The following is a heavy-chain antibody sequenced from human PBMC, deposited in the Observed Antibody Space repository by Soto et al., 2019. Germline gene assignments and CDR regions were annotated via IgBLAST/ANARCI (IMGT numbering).Heavy chain of an antibody. CDR3: ASHYDSSGYYYVFDY. Sequence: GGSPRLSCAASGFTFSSYSMNWVRQAPGKGLEWVSSISSSSSYIYYADSVKGRFTISRDNAKNSLYLQMNSLRAEDTAVYYCASHYDSSGYYYVFDYWGQGTLVTVSS. CDR2: ISSSSSYI. CDR1: GFTFSSYS. D-gene: IGHD3-22*01. V-gene: IGHV3-21*01. J-gene: IGHJ4*02.